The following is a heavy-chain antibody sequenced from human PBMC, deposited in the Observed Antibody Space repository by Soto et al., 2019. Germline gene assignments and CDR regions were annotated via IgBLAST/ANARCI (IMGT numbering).Heavy chain of an antibody. Sequence: QVQIQESGPGLVKPSGTLSLACSVSSVSVSGSYWCAWVRQPPGKGLEWIGEIDHSGHTNYNPSLKSRATMSLDNSKNQFSLNLRSVTAAGTAVYYCARSNWNYVRTLDYWGQGTQVIVSS. V-gene: IGHV4-4*02. CDR1: SVSVSGSYW. CDR2: IDHSGHT. J-gene: IGHJ4*02. D-gene: IGHD1-7*01. CDR3: ARSNWNYVRTLDY.